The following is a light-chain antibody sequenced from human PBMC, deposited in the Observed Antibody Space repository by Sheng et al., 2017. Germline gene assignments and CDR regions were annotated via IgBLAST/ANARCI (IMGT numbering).Light chain of an antibody. CDR1: QSISRY. J-gene: IGKJ4*01. Sequence: EIVLTQSPATLSLSPGERATLSCRASQSISRYLAWYQQQPGQAPRLLIYDASNRATGIPARFSGSGSGTDFTLTISSLEPEDSAIYYCQQRDHWPPLTFGGGTKV. CDR2: DAS. V-gene: IGKV3-11*01. CDR3: QQRDHWPPLT.